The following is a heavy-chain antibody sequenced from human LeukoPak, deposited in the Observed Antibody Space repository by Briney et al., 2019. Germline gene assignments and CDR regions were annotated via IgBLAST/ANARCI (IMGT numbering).Heavy chain of an antibody. CDR3: AGGKRTRRDGYNVDY. Sequence: ASVKASCKASGYTFTSYDINWVRQATGQGLEWMGWMNPNSGNTGYAQKFQGRVTMTRDTSISTAYMELSRLRSDDTAVYYCAGGKRTRRDGYNVDYWGQGTLVTVS. D-gene: IGHD5-24*01. CDR2: MNPNSGNT. CDR1: GYTFTSYD. V-gene: IGHV1-8*01. J-gene: IGHJ4*02.